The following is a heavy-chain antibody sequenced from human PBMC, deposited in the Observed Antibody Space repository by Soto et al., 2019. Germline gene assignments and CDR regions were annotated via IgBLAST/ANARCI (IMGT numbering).Heavy chain of an antibody. CDR1: GFTFSNYG. CDR2: ISYDGSEK. CDR3: AKEWGLRHTHYYYGMDV. J-gene: IGHJ6*02. Sequence: GGSLRLSCTASGFTFSNYGMHWVRQAPGKGLEWVAIISYDGSEKYYTESVKGRFTISRDNSKTTMDLQMNSLRAEDTALYYCAKEWGLRHTHYYYGMDVWGQGTTVTVSS. D-gene: IGHD1-26*01. V-gene: IGHV3-30*18.